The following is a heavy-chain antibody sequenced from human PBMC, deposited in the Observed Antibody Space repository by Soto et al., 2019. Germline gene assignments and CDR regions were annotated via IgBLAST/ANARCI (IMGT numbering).Heavy chain of an antibody. CDR1: GGSISSYY. V-gene: IGHV4-59*08. Sequence: SETLSLTCTVSGGSISSYYWSWIRQPPGKGLEWIGYIYYSGSTNYNPSLKSRVTISVDTSKNQFSLKLSSVTAADTAVYYCARRLKEGWFDPWGQGTLVTVSS. CDR3: ARRLKEGWFDP. D-gene: IGHD2-8*01. CDR2: IYYSGST. J-gene: IGHJ5*02.